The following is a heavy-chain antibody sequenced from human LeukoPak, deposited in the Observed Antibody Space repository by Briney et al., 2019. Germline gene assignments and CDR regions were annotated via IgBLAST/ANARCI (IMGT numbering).Heavy chain of an antibody. J-gene: IGHJ4*02. CDR3: ARAQAGVSLISFDY. V-gene: IGHV3-21*01. D-gene: IGHD6-13*01. CDR1: GFTFSNYS. Sequence: GGSLRLSCAASGFTFSNYSMSWVRQAPGKGLEWVSSITGSSSYIYYPDSVKGRFTISRDNAKNSLYLQMNSLRAEDTAVYYCARAQAGVSLISFDYWGQGTLVTVSS. CDR2: ITGSSSYI.